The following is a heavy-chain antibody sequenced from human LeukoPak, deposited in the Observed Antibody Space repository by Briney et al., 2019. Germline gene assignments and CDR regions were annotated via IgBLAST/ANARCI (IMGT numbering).Heavy chain of an antibody. CDR1: GGSISSGDYY. V-gene: IGHV4-30-4*01. CDR2: IYYSGST. J-gene: IGHJ4*02. Sequence: SQTLSLTCTVSGGSISSGDYYWSWIRQPPGKGLEWIGHIYYSGSTYYNPSLKSRVTISVDTSKNQFSLKLSSVTAADTAVYYCARGIEGYYDIPYYFDYWGQGTLVTVSS. CDR3: ARGIEGYYDIPYYFDY. D-gene: IGHD3-9*01.